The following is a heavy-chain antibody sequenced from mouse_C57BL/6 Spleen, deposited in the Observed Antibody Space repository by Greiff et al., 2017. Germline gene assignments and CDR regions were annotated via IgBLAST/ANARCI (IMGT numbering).Heavy chain of an antibody. CDR2: ISYSGST. CDR1: GYSITSGYD. Sequence: EVKLMESGPGMVKPSQSLSLTCTVTGYSITSGYDWHWIRHFPGNKLEWMGYISYSGSTNYNPSLKSRISITHDTSKNHFFLKLNSVITEDTATYYCAREGTPFAMDYWGQGTSVTVSS. J-gene: IGHJ4*01. CDR3: AREGTPFAMDY. V-gene: IGHV3-1*01.